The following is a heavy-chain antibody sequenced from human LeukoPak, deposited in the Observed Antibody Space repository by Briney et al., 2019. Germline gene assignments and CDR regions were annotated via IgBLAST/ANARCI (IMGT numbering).Heavy chain of an antibody. CDR2: IYTSGT. V-gene: IGHV4-4*08. CDR1: GGSVSDLY. Sequence: PSEALSLTCIVSGGSVSDLYWTWIRQSPGKGLEWLGYIYTSGTKYNPSLNGRVTVSVDTSKNQFSLRLTSVTAADTAVYYCAKHPTGARRESDYWGQGVLVTVSS. CDR3: AKHPTGARRESDY. D-gene: IGHD7-27*01. J-gene: IGHJ4*02.